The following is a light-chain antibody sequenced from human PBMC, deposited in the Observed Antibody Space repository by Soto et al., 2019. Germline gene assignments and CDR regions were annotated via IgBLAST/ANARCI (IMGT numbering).Light chain of an antibody. CDR1: SSNIGTIG. J-gene: IGLJ2*01. V-gene: IGLV1-44*01. Sequence: QSVLTQPPSVSGTPGQRVTISCSGSSSNIGTIGVTWYQQVPGAAPKLLLYGNDQRPSGVPDRFSGSKSGTSASLAIGGLQTDDEADYFCAAWDGSLGDVAFGGGTKLTVL. CDR3: AAWDGSLGDVA. CDR2: GND.